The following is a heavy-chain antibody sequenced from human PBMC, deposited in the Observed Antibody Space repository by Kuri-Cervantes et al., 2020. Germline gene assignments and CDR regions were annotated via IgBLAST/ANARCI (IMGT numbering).Heavy chain of an antibody. V-gene: IGHV3-74*01. CDR3: ARKGGHELREPYYYGMDV. J-gene: IGHJ6*02. D-gene: IGHD1-14*01. Sequence: GESLKISCAASGFTFSSYWMHWVRQAPGKGLVWVSRINSDGSSTSYADSVKGRFTISRDNAKNTLYLQMNSLSAEDTAVYYCARKGGHELREPYYYGMDVWGQGTTVTVSS. CDR1: GFTFSSYW. CDR2: INSDGSST.